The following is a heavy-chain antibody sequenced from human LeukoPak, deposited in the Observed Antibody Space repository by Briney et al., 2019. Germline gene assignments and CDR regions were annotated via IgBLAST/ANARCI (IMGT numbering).Heavy chain of an antibody. Sequence: PSETLSLTCTVSGGSISSSSYYWGWIRQPPGKGLEWIGSIYYSGSTYYNPSLKSRVTISVDTSKNQFSLKLSSVTAADTAVYYCARGLQLVNFDYWGQGTLVSVSS. D-gene: IGHD6-13*01. CDR3: ARGLQLVNFDY. CDR2: IYYSGST. CDR1: GGSISSSSYY. J-gene: IGHJ4*02. V-gene: IGHV4-39*01.